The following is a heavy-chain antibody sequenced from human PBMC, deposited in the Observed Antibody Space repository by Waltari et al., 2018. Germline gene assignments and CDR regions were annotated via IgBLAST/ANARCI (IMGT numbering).Heavy chain of an antibody. Sequence: QVQLQQWGAGLLKPSETLSLTCAVYGGSFSGYYWSWNRQPPGKGLEWIGEINHSGSTNYNPSLKSRVTISVDTSKNQFSLKLSSVTAADTAVYYCARGDSSSWYPTIDYWGQGTLVTVSS. J-gene: IGHJ4*02. CDR2: INHSGST. CDR1: GGSFSGYY. CDR3: ARGDSSSWYPTIDY. D-gene: IGHD6-13*01. V-gene: IGHV4-34*01.